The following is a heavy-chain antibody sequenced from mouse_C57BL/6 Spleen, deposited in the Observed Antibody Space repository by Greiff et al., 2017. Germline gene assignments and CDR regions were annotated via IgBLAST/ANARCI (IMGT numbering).Heavy chain of an antibody. J-gene: IGHJ1*03. Sequence: QVQLQQPGAELVRPGSSVKLSCKASGYTFTSYWMHCVKQRPIQGLEWIGNIDPSDSETHYNQKFKDKATLTVDKSSSTAYMQLSSLTSEDSAVYYCASGTTVVATDWYFDVWGTGTTVTVSS. D-gene: IGHD1-1*01. V-gene: IGHV1-52*01. CDR3: ASGTTVVATDWYFDV. CDR1: GYTFTSYW. CDR2: IDPSDSET.